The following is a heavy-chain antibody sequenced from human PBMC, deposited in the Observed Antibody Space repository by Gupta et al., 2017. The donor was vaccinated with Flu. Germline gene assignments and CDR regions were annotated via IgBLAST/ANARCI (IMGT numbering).Heavy chain of an antibody. V-gene: IGHV3-11*01. CDR3: ARDYFGSGSSIGDY. J-gene: IGHJ4*02. CDR2: ISSVDDTT. CDR1: GFTFSNYS. Sequence: QVQLVESGGGFVKPGGSLRLSCTASGFTFSNYSMSWIRQAPGKGLEWVSYISSVDDTTYYADSVRGRFTISRDNAKNSLFLQMNSLRSEDTAVYYCARDYFGSGSSIGDYWGQGTLATVSS. D-gene: IGHD3-10*01.